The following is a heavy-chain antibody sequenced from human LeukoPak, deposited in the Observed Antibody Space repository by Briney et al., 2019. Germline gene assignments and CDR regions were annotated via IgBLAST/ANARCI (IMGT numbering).Heavy chain of an antibody. CDR3: ARGPIGYYDFWSGYPDY. D-gene: IGHD3-3*01. Sequence: ASVKVSCKASGYTFTSYYMHWVRQAPGQGREWMGMINPSGGSTSYAQKFQGRVTMTRDTSTSTVYMELSSLRSEDTAVYYCARGPIGYYDFWSGYPDYWGQGTLVTVSS. V-gene: IGHV1-46*01. J-gene: IGHJ4*02. CDR2: INPSGGST. CDR1: GYTFTSYY.